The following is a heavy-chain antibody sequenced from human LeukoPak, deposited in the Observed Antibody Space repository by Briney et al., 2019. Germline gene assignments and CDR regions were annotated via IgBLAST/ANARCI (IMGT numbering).Heavy chain of an antibody. D-gene: IGHD1-1*01. CDR2: ISGSGGST. V-gene: IGHV3-23*01. CDR3: AKADLYNYGRRGYYFDY. J-gene: IGHJ4*02. CDR1: GFTFSSYW. Sequence: GGSLRLSCAASGFTFSSYWMSWVRQAPGKGLEWVSAISGSGGSTYYADSVKGRFTISRDNSKNTLYLQMNGLRAEDTAVYYCAKADLYNYGRRGYYFDYWGQGTLVTVSS.